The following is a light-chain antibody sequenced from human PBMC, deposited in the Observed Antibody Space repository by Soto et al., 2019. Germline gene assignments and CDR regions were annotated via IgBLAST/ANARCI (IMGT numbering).Light chain of an antibody. CDR3: QQYNNWRVT. Sequence: EIVMTQSPATLSVSPGERATLSCRASQSVSSNLAWHQQKPGQAPMLLIYGASTRATGIPARFSGSGSGTEFTLTISSLQSEDFAVYYCQQYNNWRVTFGQGTKVEIK. V-gene: IGKV3-15*01. J-gene: IGKJ1*01. CDR1: QSVSSN. CDR2: GAS.